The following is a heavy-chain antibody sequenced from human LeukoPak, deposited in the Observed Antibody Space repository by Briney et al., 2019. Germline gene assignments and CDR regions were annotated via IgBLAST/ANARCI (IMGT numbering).Heavy chain of an antibody. CDR3: ARDAYYDILTGYSNYYYYYMDV. V-gene: IGHV1-18*01. J-gene: IGHJ6*03. CDR2: ISAYNGNT. CDR1: GYTFTSYG. D-gene: IGHD3-9*01. Sequence: ALVKVSCKASGYTFTSYGISWVRQAPGQGLEWMGWISAYNGNTNYAQKLQGRVTMTTDTSTSTAYMELRSLRSDDTAVYYCARDAYYDILTGYSNYYYYYMDVWGKGTTVTVSS.